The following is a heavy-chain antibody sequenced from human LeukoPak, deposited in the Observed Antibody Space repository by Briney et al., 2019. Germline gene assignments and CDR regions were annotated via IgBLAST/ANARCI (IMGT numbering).Heavy chain of an antibody. J-gene: IGHJ5*02. D-gene: IGHD2-2*01. CDR1: GGSVRSGSYY. CDR2: ISYTGST. Sequence: SETLSLTCTVSGGSVRSGSYYWSWIRQPPGKGLEWIGYISYTGSTNYNPSLKSRVTISVDTSKNQFSLKLSSVTAADTAVYYCASLYCSRTSCYFLDPWGQGTLVAVSS. CDR3: ASLYCSRTSCYFLDP. V-gene: IGHV4-61*01.